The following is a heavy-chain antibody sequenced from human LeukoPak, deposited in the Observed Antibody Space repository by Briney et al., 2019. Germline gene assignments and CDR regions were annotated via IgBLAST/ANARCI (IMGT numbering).Heavy chain of an antibody. V-gene: IGHV3-48*03. CDR2: IRRGGGTK. CDR1: GFTLGSYE. D-gene: IGHD5-18*01. Sequence: PGGSLRPSCAPSGFTLGSYEMNWARQPPGRGLEWVSYIRRGGGTKNYADSVKGRFTISRDNAKNSLYLLMNSLRDEDTAVYYCARDSRYSSAYYGMDVWGKGTTVTVSS. J-gene: IGHJ6*04. CDR3: ARDSRYSSAYYGMDV.